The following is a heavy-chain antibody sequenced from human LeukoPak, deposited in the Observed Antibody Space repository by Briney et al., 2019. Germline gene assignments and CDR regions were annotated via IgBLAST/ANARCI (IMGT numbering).Heavy chain of an antibody. CDR2: ISWNCGSI. D-gene: IGHD6-19*01. CDR3: AKDYEQWLVTHYFDY. V-gene: IGHV3-9*01. CDR1: GLTFDAYG. Sequence: GRSLSPSRALSGLTFDAYGMDWVRQAPRNCLGWVLGISWNCGSIGYADSVKGRFTISRDNAKNFLYLQMNSLRAEDTALYYCAKDYEQWLVTHYFDYWGQGTLVTVSS. J-gene: IGHJ4*02.